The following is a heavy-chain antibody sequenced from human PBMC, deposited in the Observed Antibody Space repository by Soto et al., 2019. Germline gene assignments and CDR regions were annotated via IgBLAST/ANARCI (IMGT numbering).Heavy chain of an antibody. V-gene: IGHV3-23*01. D-gene: IGHD3-10*01. CDR1: EFTFRNYA. Sequence: ELQLLESGGGLVQPGGSLRLSCAASEFTFRNYAMTWVRQAPGKGLEWVSSIDGSGGGAYYSDSVKGRFTVSRDDSQKTLYLQMRGLRVDDTAVYYCGKDAVSAIGEWEWFDPWGQGTLVTVSS. CDR2: IDGSGGGA. CDR3: GKDAVSAIGEWEWFDP. J-gene: IGHJ5*02.